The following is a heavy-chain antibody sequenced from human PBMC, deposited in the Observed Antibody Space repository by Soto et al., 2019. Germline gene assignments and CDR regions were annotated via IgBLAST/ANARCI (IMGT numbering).Heavy chain of an antibody. CDR2: IYVTGAV. D-gene: IGHD2-21*01. CDR3: ARLRIATNNYKWFDP. CDR1: GAALNSGNYY. Sequence: LSLTCSVSGAALNSGNYYWSWIRQVPGKGLEWIGHIYVTGAVVYNPSLRDRITISQDTSERQFSLNLRLVTAADTAVYYCARLRIATNNYKWFDPWGQGTLVTVSS. V-gene: IGHV4-31*03. J-gene: IGHJ5*02.